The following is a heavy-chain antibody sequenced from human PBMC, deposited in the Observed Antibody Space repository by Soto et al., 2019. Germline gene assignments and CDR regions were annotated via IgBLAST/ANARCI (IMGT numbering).Heavy chain of an antibody. V-gene: IGHV3-64D*06. CDR1: GFTFSMYS. J-gene: IGHJ4*02. CDR3: VKLAEYGVDEV. D-gene: IGHD4-17*01. CDR2: ISDDGRST. Sequence: PGWSLRLSCSASGFTFSMYSMHWIRQAPGKGLEYVSAISDDGRSTYYADSVKGRYTISRDNSNNAVFLQMSSLRPDDTAVYYCVKLAEYGVDEVWGLGTLVTVS.